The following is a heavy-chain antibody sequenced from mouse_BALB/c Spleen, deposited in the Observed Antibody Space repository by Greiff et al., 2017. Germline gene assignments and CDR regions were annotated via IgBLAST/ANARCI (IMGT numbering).Heavy chain of an antibody. CDR2: IDPANGNT. J-gene: IGHJ4*01. V-gene: IGHV14-3*02. Sequence: AQLQQSGAELVKPGASVKLSCTASGFNIKDTYMHWVKQRPEQGLEWIGRIDPANGNTKYDPKFQGKATITADTSSNTAYLQLSSLTSEDTAVYYCARYYYYAMDYWGQGTSVTDSS. CDR1: GFNIKDTY. CDR3: ARYYYYAMDY.